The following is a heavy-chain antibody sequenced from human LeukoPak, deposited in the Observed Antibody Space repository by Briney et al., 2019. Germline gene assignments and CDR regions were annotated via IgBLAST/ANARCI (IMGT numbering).Heavy chain of an antibody. CDR3: ARDRGGYTYSHDY. J-gene: IGHJ4*02. CDR1: GGSISSNNW. Sequence: SETLSLTCAVSGGSISSNNWWIWVRQSPEKGLEWIGEIYHDGSTNYNPSLKSRVTISMDKSKNQLSLKLNFVTASDTAVYYCARDRGGYTYSHDYWGQGTLVTVSS. CDR2: IYHDGST. V-gene: IGHV4-4*02. D-gene: IGHD5-18*01.